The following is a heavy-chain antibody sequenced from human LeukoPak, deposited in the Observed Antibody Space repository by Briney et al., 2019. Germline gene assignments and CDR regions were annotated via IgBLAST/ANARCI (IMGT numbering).Heavy chain of an antibody. D-gene: IGHD5-24*01. Sequence: SETLSLTCAVSGGSISSGGYSWSWIRQPPGTGLEWIGYIYHSGSTYYNPSLKSRVTISVDRSKNQFSLKLSSVTAADTAVYYCARDSDGYNGWGQGTLVTVSS. CDR1: GGSISSGGYS. V-gene: IGHV4-30-2*01. J-gene: IGHJ4*02. CDR2: IYHSGST. CDR3: ARDSDGYNG.